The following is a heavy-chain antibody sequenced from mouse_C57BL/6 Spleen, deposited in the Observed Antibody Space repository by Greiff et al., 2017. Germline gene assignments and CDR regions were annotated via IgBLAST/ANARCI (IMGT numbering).Heavy chain of an antibody. CDR2: ISSGSSTI. CDR1: GFTFSDYG. Sequence: EVQRVESGGGLVKPGGSLKLSCAASGFTFSDYGMHWVRQAPEKGLEWVAYISSGSSTIYYADTVKGRFTISRDNAKNTLFLQMTSLRSEDTAMYYCARVNYYGSSYSAWFAYWGQGTLVTVSA. V-gene: IGHV5-17*01. J-gene: IGHJ3*01. CDR3: ARVNYYGSSYSAWFAY. D-gene: IGHD1-1*01.